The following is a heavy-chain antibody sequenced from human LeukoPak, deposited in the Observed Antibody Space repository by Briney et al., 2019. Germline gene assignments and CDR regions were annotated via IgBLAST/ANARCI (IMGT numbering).Heavy chain of an antibody. D-gene: IGHD6-13*01. CDR3: ARDLSGIATATTFDY. CDR1: GYTFTVYY. CDR2: INPNSGGT. J-gene: IGHJ4*02. Sequence: ASVKVSCKASGYTFTVYYMHWVRQAPGRGLEWMGWINPNSGGTNYAQKFQGTVTMTRDTSISTAYMELSRLRSNDTAVFYCARDLSGIATATTFDYWGQGTLVTVSS. V-gene: IGHV1-2*02.